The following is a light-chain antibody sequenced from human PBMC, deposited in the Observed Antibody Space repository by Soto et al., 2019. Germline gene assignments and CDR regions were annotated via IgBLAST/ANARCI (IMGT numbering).Light chain of an antibody. V-gene: IGKV3-15*01. J-gene: IGKJ1*01. CDR3: LQDINYPWT. CDR2: DTS. Sequence: EVVMTQSPATLSVSPGERATLSCRASRGIGSTLAWYQQKPGQTPRLLIYDTSTRATGVPARFIGSASGTEFTLTITSLQSEDFATYYCLQDINYPWTFGQGTKVEIK. CDR1: RGIGST.